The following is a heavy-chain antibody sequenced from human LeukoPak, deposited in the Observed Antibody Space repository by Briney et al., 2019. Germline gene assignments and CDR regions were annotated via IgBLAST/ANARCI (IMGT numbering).Heavy chain of an antibody. D-gene: IGHD1-26*01. V-gene: IGHV3-21*01. Sequence: GGSLRLSCAASGFTFSSYSMNWVRQAPGKGLEWVSSISSSSSYIYYADSVKGRYTISRDNAKNSLYLQMDSLRAEDTAVYYCARDPYSGGYGAYYYYYMDVWGKGTTVTISS. CDR2: ISSSSSYI. CDR1: GFTFSSYS. CDR3: ARDPYSGGYGAYYYYYMDV. J-gene: IGHJ6*03.